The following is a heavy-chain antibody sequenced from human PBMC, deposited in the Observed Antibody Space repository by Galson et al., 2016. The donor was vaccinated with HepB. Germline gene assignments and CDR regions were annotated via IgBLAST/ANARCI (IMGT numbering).Heavy chain of an antibody. V-gene: IGHV3-30-3*01. D-gene: IGHD5-24*01. CDR1: GFTFSLYP. CDR3: ARDLEMTAVFYFDS. J-gene: IGHJ4*02. CDR2: ISSDGSDK. Sequence: SLRLSCAASGFTFSLYPMHWVRQSPGKGLEWVAGISSDGSDKFYGDSVRGRFTISRDTSKNTVYLQMKGLRGEDTAVYYCARDLEMTAVFYFDSGGQGTLVTVSS.